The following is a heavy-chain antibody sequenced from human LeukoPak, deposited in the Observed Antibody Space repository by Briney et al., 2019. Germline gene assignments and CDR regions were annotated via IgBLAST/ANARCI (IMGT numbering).Heavy chain of an antibody. CDR3: ARGSNSWNNAFDI. CDR1: GFTFSSYW. Sequence: GGSLRLSCAASGFTFSSYWLHWVRQTPGKGLVWVSRINGDGRSTSYADSAKGRFTSSGDNAKNTLYLQMNSLRPEDTAVYYCARGSNSWNNAFDIWGQGTMVTVSS. V-gene: IGHV3-74*01. J-gene: IGHJ3*02. CDR2: INGDGRST. D-gene: IGHD2/OR15-2a*01.